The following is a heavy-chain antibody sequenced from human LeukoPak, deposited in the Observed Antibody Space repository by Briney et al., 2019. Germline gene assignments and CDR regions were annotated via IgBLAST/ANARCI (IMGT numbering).Heavy chain of an antibody. CDR2: ISTSSSYI. J-gene: IGHJ3*02. CDR3: VRDTFSPDAFDI. Sequence: GGSLRLSCAASGFTFSSYSMNWVRQAPRKGLEWVSSISTSSSYIYSADSVKGRFTISRDNAKNSLYLQMNSLRAEDTAVYYCVRDTFSPDAFDIWGQGTMVTVSS. CDR1: GFTFSSYS. D-gene: IGHD3-16*01. V-gene: IGHV3-21*01.